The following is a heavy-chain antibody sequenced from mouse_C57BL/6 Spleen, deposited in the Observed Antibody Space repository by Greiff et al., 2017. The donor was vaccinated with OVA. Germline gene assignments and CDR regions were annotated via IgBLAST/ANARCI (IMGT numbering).Heavy chain of an antibody. CDR3: ARRNWDYWYFDV. Sequence: EVKVEESGGGLVKPGGSLKLSCAASGFTFSDYGMHWVRQAPEKGLEWVAYISSGSSTIYYADTVKGRFTISRDNAKNTLFLQMTSLRSEDTAMYYCARRNWDYWYFDVWGTGTTVTVSS. D-gene: IGHD4-1*01. CDR2: ISSGSSTI. V-gene: IGHV5-17*01. J-gene: IGHJ1*03. CDR1: GFTFSDYG.